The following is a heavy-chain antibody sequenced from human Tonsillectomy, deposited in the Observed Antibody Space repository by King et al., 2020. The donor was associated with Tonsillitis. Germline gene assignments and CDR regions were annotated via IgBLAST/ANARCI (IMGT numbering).Heavy chain of an antibody. D-gene: IGHD3-10*01. J-gene: IGHJ6*02. CDR1: GGSISSGGYS. Sequence: VQLQESGPGLVKPSQTLSLTCAVSGGSISSGGYSWSWIRQPPGKGLEWIGYIYYSGSTYYNPSLKSRVTISVDTSKNQFSLKLSSVTAADTAVYYCARVNPSIKLSYYYGMDVWAKGPRSPSP. V-gene: IGHV4-30-4*07. CDR2: IYYSGST. CDR3: ARVNPSIKLSYYYGMDV.